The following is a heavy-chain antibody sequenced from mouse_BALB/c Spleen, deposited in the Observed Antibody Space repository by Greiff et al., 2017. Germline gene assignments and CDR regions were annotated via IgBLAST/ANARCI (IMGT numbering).Heavy chain of an antibody. D-gene: IGHD1-2*01. V-gene: IGHV1-15*01. Sequence: QVQLQQSGAELVRPGASVTLSCKASGYTFTDYEMHWVKQTPVHGLEWIGAIDPETGGTAYNQKFKGKATLTADKSSSTAYMELRSLTSEDSAVYYCTRKNPYGYGEEGYAMDYWGQGTSVTVSS. CDR2: IDPETGGT. J-gene: IGHJ4*01. CDR3: TRKNPYGYGEEGYAMDY. CDR1: GYTFTDYE.